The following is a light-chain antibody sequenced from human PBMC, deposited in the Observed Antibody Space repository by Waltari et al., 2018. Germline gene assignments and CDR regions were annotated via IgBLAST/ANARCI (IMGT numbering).Light chain of an antibody. CDR2: RNN. CDR1: NNNVGNQG. V-gene: IGLV10-54*04. CDR3: STWDISLNTHV. J-gene: IGLJ1*01. Sequence: QAGLTQPPSVSKGLRQTATLTCTGNNNNVGNQGALWLQQHQGHPPKLLTYRNNNRPSAISEGFSASRSGNTDSLTITELQPEDEADYYCSTWDISLNTHVFGTGTKVTVL.